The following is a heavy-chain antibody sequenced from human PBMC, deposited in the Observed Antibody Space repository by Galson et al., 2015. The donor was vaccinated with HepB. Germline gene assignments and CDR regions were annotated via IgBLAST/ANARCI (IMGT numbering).Heavy chain of an antibody. V-gene: IGHV3-21*01. CDR3: ARDKGRGPVDY. J-gene: IGHJ4*02. D-gene: IGHD3-10*01. CDR1: GFTFSSYS. CDR2: ISSSSSYI. Sequence: SLRLSCAASGFTFSSYSMNWIRQAPGKGLEWVSSISSSSSYIYYADSVKGRFTISRDNAKNSLYLQMNSLRAEDTAVYYCARDKGRGPVDYWGQGTLVTVSS.